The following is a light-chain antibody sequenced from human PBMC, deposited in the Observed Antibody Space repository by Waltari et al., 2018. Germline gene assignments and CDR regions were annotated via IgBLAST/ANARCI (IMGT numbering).Light chain of an antibody. CDR1: SRDIGRYTY. Sequence: QSALTQPASASGSLGQSITISCSGTSRDIGRYTYVSWYQQHPGKAPKLIIYDVDHRPSGASHRFSGSKSGNTASLTISGLRAEDEADYHCSSYTTTSPVIFGGGTKVTVL. CDR3: SSYTTTSPVI. V-gene: IGLV2-14*03. CDR2: DVD. J-gene: IGLJ2*01.